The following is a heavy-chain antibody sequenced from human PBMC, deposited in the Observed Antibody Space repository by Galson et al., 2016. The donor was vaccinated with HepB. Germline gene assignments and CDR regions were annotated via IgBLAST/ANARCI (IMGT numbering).Heavy chain of an antibody. J-gene: IGHJ4*02. D-gene: IGHD3-16*01. V-gene: IGHV3-21*01. CDR3: ARVWGGGLDY. CDR2: ISSSSSYI. CDR1: GFTFSSYS. Sequence: SLRLSCAASGFTFSSYSMNWVRQAPGKGLEWVSSISSSSSYIYYADSVKGRFTISRDNAKNSLHLQMNSLRAEDTAVYYCARVWGGGLDYWGQGTLVTVSS.